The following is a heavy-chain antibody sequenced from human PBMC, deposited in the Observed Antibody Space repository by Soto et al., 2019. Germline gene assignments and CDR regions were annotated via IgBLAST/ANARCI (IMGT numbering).Heavy chain of an antibody. D-gene: IGHD5-12*01. CDR1: GFTFSSYA. Sequence: GGSLRLSCAASGFTFSSYAMSWVRQAPGKGLEWVSAISGSGGSTYYADSVKGRFTISRGNSKNTLYLQMNSLRAEDTSVYYCAKGLNNYYYYGMDVWGQGTTVTVSS. V-gene: IGHV3-23*01. J-gene: IGHJ6*02. CDR2: ISGSGGST. CDR3: AKGLNNYYYYGMDV.